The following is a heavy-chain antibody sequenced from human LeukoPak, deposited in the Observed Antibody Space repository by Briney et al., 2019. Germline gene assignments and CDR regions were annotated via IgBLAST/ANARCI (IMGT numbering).Heavy chain of an antibody. CDR3: ATDLGLTMIRGVIVY. V-gene: IGHV3-15*01. J-gene: IGHJ4*02. D-gene: IGHD3-10*01. CDR1: GFTFTNAW. CDR2: IKSKGDGETT. Sequence: GGSLRLSCAASGFTFTNAWMSWVRQAPGKGLEWVGRIKSKGDGETTDYAAPVKGRFTMSRDDSKATLYLQMNSLKDEDTAVYYCATDLGLTMIRGVIVYWGQGTLVTVSS.